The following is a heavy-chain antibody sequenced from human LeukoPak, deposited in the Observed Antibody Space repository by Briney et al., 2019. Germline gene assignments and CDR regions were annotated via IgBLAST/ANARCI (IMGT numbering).Heavy chain of an antibody. D-gene: IGHD1-14*01. Sequence: GGSLRLSCTASGITFSDYYMNWIRPAPGEGLEWLSFISRGGSPIYYADSVKGRFTISRDNAKNSLYLQMNSLRVEDTAMYYCVITAGPPTDHWGQGALVTVSS. J-gene: IGHJ4*01. V-gene: IGHV3-11*04. CDR1: GITFSDYY. CDR3: VITAGPPTDH. CDR2: ISRGGSPI.